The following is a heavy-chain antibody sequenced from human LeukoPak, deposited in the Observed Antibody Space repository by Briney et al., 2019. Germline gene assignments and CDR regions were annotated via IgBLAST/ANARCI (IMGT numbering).Heavy chain of an antibody. D-gene: IGHD3-10*01. CDR3: ARAKTYYYGSGRYTIDWFDP. CDR2: IYYSGSP. J-gene: IGHJ5*02. V-gene: IGHV4-30-4*01. CDR1: GGSISSGDYS. Sequence: SQTLSLTCTVPGGSISSGDYSWSWIRQPPGKGLEWIVYIYYSGSPYYSPSLKSRVTISVDTSKNQFSLKLSSVTAADTAVYYCARAKTYYYGSGRYTIDWFDPWGQGTLVTVSA.